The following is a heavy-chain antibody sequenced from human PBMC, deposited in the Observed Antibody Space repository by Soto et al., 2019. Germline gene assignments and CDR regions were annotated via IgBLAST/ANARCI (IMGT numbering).Heavy chain of an antibody. V-gene: IGHV3-48*02. CDR1: GFTFSVYT. D-gene: IGHD6-6*01. J-gene: IGHJ5*02. CDR2: ITSSDTTI. Sequence: EAQLVESGGGLVQPGGSLRLSCAASGFTFSVYTLHWAPQSPGTGLEWISSITSSDTTISYPDSVKGRFTISRDNANISLFLQVDALRDEDTAVYYCAKDGYSTSSDWPWFDPWGQGTLVTVSS. CDR3: AKDGYSTSSDWPWFDP.